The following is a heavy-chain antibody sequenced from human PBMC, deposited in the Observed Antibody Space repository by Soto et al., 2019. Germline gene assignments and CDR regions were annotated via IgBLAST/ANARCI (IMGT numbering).Heavy chain of an antibody. CDR1: GGSFSGYY. D-gene: IGHD3-10*01. CDR2: INHSGST. V-gene: IGHV4-34*01. CDR3: ARGRGLWFSHRGRSWYFDL. Sequence: QVQLQQWGAGLLKPSETLSLTCAVYGGSFSGYYWSWIRQPPGKGLEWIGEINHSGSTNYNPSLKSRVTISVDTSKNQFSLKLSSVTAADTAVYYCARGRGLWFSHRGRSWYFDLWGRGTLVTVSS. J-gene: IGHJ2*01.